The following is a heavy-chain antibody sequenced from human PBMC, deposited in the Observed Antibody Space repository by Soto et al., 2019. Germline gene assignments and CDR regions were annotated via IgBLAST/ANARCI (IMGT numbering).Heavy chain of an antibody. D-gene: IGHD3-10*01. CDR1: GGTFSSYA. CDR3: ARSFKPQYFYAFDV. V-gene: IGHV1-69*01. Sequence: QVPLVQSGAEVKKPGSSVKVSCKGSGGTFSSYAVNWVRQAPGQGLEWMGGMIPMFGVGNYAQNFQGRATITADDSPTTSYMELSTRRSEDTAEYYSARSFKPQYFYAFDVWGQGTTVTVS. CDR2: MIPMFGVG. J-gene: IGHJ6*02.